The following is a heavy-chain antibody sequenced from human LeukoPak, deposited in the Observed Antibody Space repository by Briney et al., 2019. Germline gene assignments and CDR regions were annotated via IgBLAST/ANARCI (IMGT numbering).Heavy chain of an antibody. J-gene: IGHJ4*02. CDR1: GYTFTSYY. CDR2: IIPIFGTA. D-gene: IGHD3-22*01. Sequence: ASVKVSCKASGYTFTSYYMHWVRQAPGQGLEWMGGIIPIFGTANYAQKFQGRVTITADESTSTAYMELSSLRSEDTAVYYCARDQAVHYYDSSGYYGFDYWGQGTLVTVSS. V-gene: IGHV1-69*13. CDR3: ARDQAVHYYDSSGYYGFDY.